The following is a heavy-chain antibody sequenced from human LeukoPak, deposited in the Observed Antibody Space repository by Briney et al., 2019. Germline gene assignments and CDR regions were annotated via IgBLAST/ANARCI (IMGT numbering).Heavy chain of an antibody. CDR2: IYYNGNT. CDR1: DGSINSYY. Sequence: SETLSLTCSVSDGSINSYYWNWIRRPPGKGLEWIGYIYYNGNTNYSPSLKSRVTMSVATSKNLFSLKVSSVTAADTAVYYCARGRSNYYGMDVWGQGTTVTVSS. V-gene: IGHV4-59*01. J-gene: IGHJ6*02. CDR3: ARGRSNYYGMDV. D-gene: IGHD1-26*01.